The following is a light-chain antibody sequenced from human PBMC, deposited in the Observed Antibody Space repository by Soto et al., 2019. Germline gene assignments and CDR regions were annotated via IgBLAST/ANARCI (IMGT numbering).Light chain of an antibody. CDR2: DNI. V-gene: IGLV1-44*01. Sequence: QSVLTQPPSASGTPGQRVTISCSGSSSNIGNNAVNWYQQFPGTAPKLLIYDNIQRPSGVPDRFSGSKSGTSASLAISGLQSEDEADYYCAACGDNLNGWVFGGGTNLTVL. CDR3: AACGDNLNGWV. J-gene: IGLJ3*02. CDR1: SSNIGNNA.